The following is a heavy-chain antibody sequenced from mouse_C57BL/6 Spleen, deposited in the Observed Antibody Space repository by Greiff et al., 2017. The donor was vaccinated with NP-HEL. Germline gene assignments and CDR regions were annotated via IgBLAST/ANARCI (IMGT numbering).Heavy chain of an antibody. CDR3: ARRIYYGNYAYWYFDV. V-gene: IGHV1-59*01. J-gene: IGHJ1*03. D-gene: IGHD2-1*01. Sequence: QVQLQQPGAELVRPGTSVKLSCKASGYTFTSYWMHWVKQRPGQGLEWIGVIDPSDSYTNYNQKFKGKATLTVDTFSSTAYMQLSSLTSEDSAVYYCARRIYYGNYAYWYFDVWGTGTTVTVSS. CDR2: IDPSDSYT. CDR1: GYTFTSYW.